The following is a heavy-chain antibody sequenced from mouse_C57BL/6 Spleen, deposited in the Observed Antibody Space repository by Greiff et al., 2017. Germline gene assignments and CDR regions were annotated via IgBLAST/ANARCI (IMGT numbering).Heavy chain of an antibody. J-gene: IGHJ1*03. CDR3: ARCSVDGWYFDV. CDR2: IDPSDSYT. V-gene: IGHV1-69*01. CDR1: GYTFTSYW. Sequence: QVQLKQPGAELVMPGASVKLSCKASGYTFTSYWMHWVKQRPGQGLEWIGEIDPSDSYTNYNQKFKGKSTLTVDKSSSTAYMQLSSLTSEDSAVYYCARCSVDGWYFDVWGTGTTVTVSS. D-gene: IGHD1-1*01.